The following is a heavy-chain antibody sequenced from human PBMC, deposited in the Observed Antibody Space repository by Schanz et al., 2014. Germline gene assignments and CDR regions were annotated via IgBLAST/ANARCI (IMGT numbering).Heavy chain of an antibody. Sequence: QVQLVQSGGEMKKPGASVKVSCKASGYTFTDYGLSWVRQAPGQGLEWMGWISAYTNNTNYAQKVQGRVTMTTDTSTGTAYMELRSLRSDDTALYYCTRGGYSYALSAFDIWGQGTMVTVSS. D-gene: IGHD5-18*01. CDR3: TRGGYSYALSAFDI. CDR1: GYTFTDYG. V-gene: IGHV1-18*01. CDR2: ISAYTNNT. J-gene: IGHJ3*02.